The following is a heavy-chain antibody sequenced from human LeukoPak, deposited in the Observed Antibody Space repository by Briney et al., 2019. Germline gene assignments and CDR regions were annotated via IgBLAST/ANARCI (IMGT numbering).Heavy chain of an antibody. CDR3: AKSPYGSGSYGDY. J-gene: IGHJ4*02. Sequence: SETLSLTCTVSGGSISSSSYYWGWIRQPPGKGLEWIGSIYYSGSTYYNPSLKSRVTISVDTSRNQFSLKLSSVTAADTAVYYCAKSPYGSGSYGDYWGQGTLVTVSS. V-gene: IGHV4-39*01. CDR1: GGSISSSSYY. CDR2: IYYSGST. D-gene: IGHD3-10*01.